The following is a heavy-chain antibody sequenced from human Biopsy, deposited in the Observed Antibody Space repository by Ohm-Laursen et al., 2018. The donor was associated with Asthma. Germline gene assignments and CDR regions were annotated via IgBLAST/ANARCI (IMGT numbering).Heavy chain of an antibody. CDR2: ISSDGHNK. CDR3: ARESGQDSGGTGAFDR. Sequence: SLRLSCTASGFVFSQSGMHWVRQAPGKGLEWVALISSDGHNKYYKDSVKGRFTISRDNSKLGLYLEINSLRVEDSAVYYCARESGQDSGGTGAFDRWGQGIMVAVSS. CDR1: GFVFSQSG. D-gene: IGHD4-23*01. J-gene: IGHJ3*02. V-gene: IGHV3-30*03.